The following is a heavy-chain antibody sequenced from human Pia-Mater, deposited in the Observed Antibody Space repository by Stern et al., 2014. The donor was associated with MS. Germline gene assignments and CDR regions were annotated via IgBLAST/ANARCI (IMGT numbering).Heavy chain of an antibody. D-gene: IGHD2-21*02. J-gene: IGHJ5*01. V-gene: IGHV1-69*01. CDR2: SIPIFGAA. CDR3: ARGAYCGGDCYWGWFDS. Sequence: MQLVESGAEVKKPGSSVKVSCKVSGGTFSDNAFSWVRQAPGQGLEWMGGSIPIFGAADYAQNFQGRVTITADESTSTVYMEMSSLRSEDTAVYHCARGAYCGGDCYWGWFDSWGQGTLVTVSS. CDR1: GGTFSDNA.